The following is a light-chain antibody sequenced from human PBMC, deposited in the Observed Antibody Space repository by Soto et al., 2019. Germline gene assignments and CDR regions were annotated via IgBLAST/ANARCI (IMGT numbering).Light chain of an antibody. Sequence: QSALTQPASVSGSPGQSITISCTGTSSDVGGYNYVSWYQQHPGKAPKLIIYEVSNRPSGISNRFSGSKSGNTASLTISGLQAEDEADYYCSSYTSSSTRVFGGGPSSPS. J-gene: IGLJ2*01. V-gene: IGLV2-14*01. CDR1: SSDVGGYNY. CDR2: EVS. CDR3: SSYTSSSTRV.